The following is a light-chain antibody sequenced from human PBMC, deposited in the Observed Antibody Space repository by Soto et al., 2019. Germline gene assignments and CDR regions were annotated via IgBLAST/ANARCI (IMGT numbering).Light chain of an antibody. Sequence: DIQMTQSPPSLSASVGDRVTITCRASKGINNYLAWFQQQPGTAPKPLIYATSTLHSGVPSRFTGSGSGTEFTLTITSLQPEDVVTYYCQQYNSYPWTFGQGPKV. V-gene: IGKV1-16*01. CDR3: QQYNSYPWT. J-gene: IGKJ1*01. CDR1: KGINNY. CDR2: ATS.